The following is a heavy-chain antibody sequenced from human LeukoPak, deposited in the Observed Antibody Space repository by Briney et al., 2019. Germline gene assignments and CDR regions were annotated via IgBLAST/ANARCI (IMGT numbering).Heavy chain of an antibody. CDR1: GFTFSNYA. CDR2: ISGSGGST. V-gene: IGHV3-23*01. Sequence: PGGSLRLSCAASGFTFSNYAMSWVRQAPGKGLEWVSAISGSGGSTYYADSVKGRFTISRDNSKNTLSLQMASLRAEDTAVYYCAQIPYYYYYGMDVWGQGTTVTVSS. CDR3: AQIPYYYYYGMDV. J-gene: IGHJ6*02.